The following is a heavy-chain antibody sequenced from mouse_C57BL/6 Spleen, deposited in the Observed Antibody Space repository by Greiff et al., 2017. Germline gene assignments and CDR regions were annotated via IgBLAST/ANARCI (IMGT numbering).Heavy chain of an antibody. Sequence: QVQLQQPGAELVKPGASVKLSCKASGYTFTSYWMHWVNQRPGQGLEWIGMIHPNSGSTNYNEKFKSKATLTVDKSSSTAYMQLSSLTSEDSAVYYCARSGGGNYPFDYWGQGTTLTVSS. CDR2: IHPNSGST. D-gene: IGHD2-1*01. V-gene: IGHV1-64*01. CDR3: ARSGGGNYPFDY. J-gene: IGHJ2*01. CDR1: GYTFTSYW.